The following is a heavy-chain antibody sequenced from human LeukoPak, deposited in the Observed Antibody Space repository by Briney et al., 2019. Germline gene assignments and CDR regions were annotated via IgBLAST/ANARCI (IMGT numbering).Heavy chain of an antibody. CDR3: AKDSIKIVVVVADNGFDP. CDR1: GFTFSSYA. D-gene: IGHD2-15*01. CDR2: ISGSGGST. J-gene: IGHJ5*02. Sequence: PGGSLRLSCAASGFTFSSYAMSWVRQAPGKGLEWVSAISGSGGSTYYADSVKGRFTISRDNSKNTLYLQMNSLRAEDTAVYYCAKDSIKIVVVVADNGFDPWGQGTLVTVSS. V-gene: IGHV3-23*01.